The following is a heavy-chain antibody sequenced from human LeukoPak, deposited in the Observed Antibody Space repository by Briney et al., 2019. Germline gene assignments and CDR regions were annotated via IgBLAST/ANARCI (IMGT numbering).Heavy chain of an antibody. D-gene: IGHD2-2*02. CDR2: INPNSGGT. CDR3: ARPDDCRSTSCYTSIAAAGKIDY. V-gene: IGHV1-2*02. Sequence: GASVKVSCKASGYTFTGYYMHWVRQAPGQGLEWMGWINPNSGGTNYAQKFQGRVTMTRDTSISIAYMELSRLRSDDTAVYYCARPDDCRSTSCYTSIAAAGKIDYWGQGTLVTVSS. J-gene: IGHJ4*02. CDR1: GYTFTGYY.